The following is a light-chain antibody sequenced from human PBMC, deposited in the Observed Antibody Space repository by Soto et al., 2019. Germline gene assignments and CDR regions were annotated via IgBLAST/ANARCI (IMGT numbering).Light chain of an antibody. J-gene: IGLJ1*01. Sequence: QTVVTQPPSVSGAPGQRVTISCTGSSSNIGAGYDVHWYQQLPGTAPKLLIYGNSNRPSGVPDRFSGSKSGTSASLAITGLQAEDEADYYCRSYDSSLSGYVFGTGTKLTVL. CDR1: SSNIGAGYD. CDR2: GNS. V-gene: IGLV1-40*01. CDR3: RSYDSSLSGYV.